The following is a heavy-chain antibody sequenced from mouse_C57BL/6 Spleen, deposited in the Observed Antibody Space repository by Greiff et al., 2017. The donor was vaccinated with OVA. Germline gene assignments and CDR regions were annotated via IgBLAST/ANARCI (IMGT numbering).Heavy chain of an antibody. CDR3: ARREDDYEDAMDY. CDR1: GYTFTSYW. CDR2: IDPSDSET. J-gene: IGHJ4*01. V-gene: IGHV1-52*01. Sequence: QVQLQQPGAELVRPGSSVKLSCKASGYTFTSYWMHWVKQRPIQGLEWIGNIDPSDSETHYNQKFKDKATLTVDKSSSTAYMQLSSLTSEDSAVYYCARREDDYEDAMDYWGQGTSVTVSS. D-gene: IGHD2-4*01.